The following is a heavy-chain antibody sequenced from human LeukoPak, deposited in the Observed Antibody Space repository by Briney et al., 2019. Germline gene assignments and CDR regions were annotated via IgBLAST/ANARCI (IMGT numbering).Heavy chain of an antibody. CDR3: ARLLWELGTYYFDY. Sequence: SETLSLTCTVSGGSISSYYWSWIRQPPGKGLEWIGYIYYSGSTNYNPSLKSRVTISVDTSKNQFSLKLSSVTAADTAVYYCARLLWELGTYYFDYWGQGTLVTVSS. V-gene: IGHV4-59*01. D-gene: IGHD1-26*01. CDR2: IYYSGST. CDR1: GGSISSYY. J-gene: IGHJ4*02.